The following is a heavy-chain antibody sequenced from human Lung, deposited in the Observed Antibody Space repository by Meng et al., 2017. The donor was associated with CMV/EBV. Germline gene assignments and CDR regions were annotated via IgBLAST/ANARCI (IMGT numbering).Heavy chain of an antibody. CDR3: LRRSGGSV. CDR2: IPHRGSS. Sequence: VQWGGSGPALVKPSETLSLTCAVSGDSITNHNWWAWVRQPPGKGLEWIGEIPHRGSSAYNPSLKSRVSMSIDKSKNQFSLMLTSVTAADTAVYHCLRRSGGSVWGQGTLVTISS. V-gene: IGHV4-4*02. J-gene: IGHJ1*01. CDR1: GDSITNHNW. D-gene: IGHD3-10*01.